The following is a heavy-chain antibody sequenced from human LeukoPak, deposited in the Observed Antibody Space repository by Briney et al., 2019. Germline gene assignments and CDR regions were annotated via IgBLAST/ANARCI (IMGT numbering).Heavy chain of an antibody. CDR2: IYYSGST. Sequence: SETLSLTCTVSGGSISSSSYYRGWIRQPPGKGLEWIGSIYYSGSTYYNPSLKSRVTISVDTSKNQFSLKLSSVTAADTAVYYCARLKYYYDSSGYYSPDAFDIWGQGTMVTVSS. D-gene: IGHD3-22*01. CDR1: GGSISSSSYY. V-gene: IGHV4-39*01. J-gene: IGHJ3*02. CDR3: ARLKYYYDSSGYYSPDAFDI.